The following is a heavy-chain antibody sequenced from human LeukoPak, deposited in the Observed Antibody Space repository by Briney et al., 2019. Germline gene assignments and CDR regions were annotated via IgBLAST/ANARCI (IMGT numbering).Heavy chain of an antibody. D-gene: IGHD3-3*01. Sequence: SETLSLTCAVYGGSLSGYYWSWIRQPPGKGLEWIGEINHSGSTNYNPSLKSRVTISVDTSKNQFSLKLSSVTAADTAVYYCARVDFWSGYYENDYWGQGTLVTVSS. CDR1: GGSLSGYY. CDR3: ARVDFWSGYYENDY. J-gene: IGHJ4*02. CDR2: INHSGST. V-gene: IGHV4-34*01.